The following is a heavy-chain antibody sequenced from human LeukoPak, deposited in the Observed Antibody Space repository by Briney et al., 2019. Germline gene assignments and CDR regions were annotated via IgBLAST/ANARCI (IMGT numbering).Heavy chain of an antibody. Sequence: ASVKVSCKASGYTFTSYGISWVRQAPGQGLEWMGWISAYNGNTNYAQKLQGRVTMTTDTSTSTAYMELRSLRSDDTAVYYCARGDGGIVVVPAVPIDDYWGQGALVTVSS. J-gene: IGHJ4*02. CDR3: ARGDGGIVVVPAVPIDDY. D-gene: IGHD2-2*01. CDR1: GYTFTSYG. CDR2: ISAYNGNT. V-gene: IGHV1-18*01.